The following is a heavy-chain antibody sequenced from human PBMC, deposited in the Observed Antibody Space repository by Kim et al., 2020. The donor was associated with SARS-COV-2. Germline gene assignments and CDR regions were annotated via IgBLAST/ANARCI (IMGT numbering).Heavy chain of an antibody. CDR2: INPSGGST. CDR1: GYTFTSYY. V-gene: IGHV1-46*01. D-gene: IGHD1-26*01. CDR3: ARDASGGGIVGGIGMDV. Sequence: ASVKVSCKASGYTFTSYYMHWVRQAPGQGLEWMGIINPSGGSTSYAQKFQGRVTMTRDTSTSTVYMELSSLRSEDTAVYYCARDASGGGIVGGIGMDVWGQGTTVTVSS. J-gene: IGHJ6*02.